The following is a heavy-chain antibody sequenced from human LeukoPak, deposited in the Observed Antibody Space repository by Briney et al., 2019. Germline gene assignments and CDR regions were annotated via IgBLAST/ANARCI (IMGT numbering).Heavy chain of an antibody. Sequence: SETLSLTCSVSGGSISSYYWSWIRQPAGKGLEWIGRIYTSGSRNYNPSLKSRVTMSVDASKNQLSLKLRSLTAADTAVYYCARDLAGNPLDYWGQGILVTVSS. CDR3: ARDLAGNPLDY. J-gene: IGHJ4*02. CDR2: IYTSGSR. CDR1: GGSISSYY. D-gene: IGHD6-19*01. V-gene: IGHV4-4*07.